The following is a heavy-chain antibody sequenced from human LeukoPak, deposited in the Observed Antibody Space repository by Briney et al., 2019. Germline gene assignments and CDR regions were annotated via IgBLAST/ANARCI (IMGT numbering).Heavy chain of an antibody. CDR1: GFTFSSYW. J-gene: IGHJ6*02. V-gene: IGHV3-7*03. Sequence: GGALRLSCAASGFTFSSYWVSWVRQAPGKGLGWVANIKQDGSEKYYVDSVKDRFTISRDNAKKLLYLQMSSLRADDTAVYYCAREGGSYHLDVWGQGTTVTVSS. D-gene: IGHD1-26*01. CDR2: IKQDGSEK. CDR3: AREGGSYHLDV.